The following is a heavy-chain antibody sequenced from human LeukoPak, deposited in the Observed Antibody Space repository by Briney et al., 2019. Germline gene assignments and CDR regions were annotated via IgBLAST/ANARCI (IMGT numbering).Heavy chain of an antibody. Sequence: GGSLRLSCAASGFTFSSAWMYWVHQAPGKGLVWVSRINTDGTITMYADFVKGRFTISRDNAKNTLYLQMNSLRAEDTAVYYCARDLLLGGQVTLVTVSS. CDR3: ARDLLL. V-gene: IGHV3-74*03. CDR1: GFTFSSAW. CDR2: INTDGTIT. D-gene: IGHD2/OR15-2a*01. J-gene: IGHJ4*02.